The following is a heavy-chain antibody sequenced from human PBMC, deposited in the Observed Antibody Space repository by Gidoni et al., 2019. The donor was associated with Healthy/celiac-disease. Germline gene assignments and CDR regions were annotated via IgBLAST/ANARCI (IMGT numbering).Heavy chain of an antibody. D-gene: IGHD6-19*01. V-gene: IGHV4-61*02. Sequence: QVQLQESGPGLVKPSQTLSLTCTVSGGSISSGSYYWSWIRQPAGKGLEWIGRIYTSGSTNYNPSLKSRVTISVDTSKNQFSLKLSSVTAADTAVYYCARESGIAVAGAFLDWGQGTLVTVSS. CDR2: IYTSGST. J-gene: IGHJ4*02. CDR3: ARESGIAVAGAFLD. CDR1: GGSISSGSYY.